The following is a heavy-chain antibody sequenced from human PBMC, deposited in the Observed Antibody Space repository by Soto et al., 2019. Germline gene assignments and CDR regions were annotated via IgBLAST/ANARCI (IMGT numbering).Heavy chain of an antibody. CDR2: INHSGST. V-gene: IGHV4-34*01. D-gene: IGHD6-13*01. CDR3: ARDGGIAAAGTFDY. J-gene: IGHJ4*02. CDR1: GGSFSGYY. Sequence: SETLSLTCAVYGGSFSGYYWSWIRQPPGKGLEWIGEINHSGSTNYNPSLKSRVTISVDTSKNQFSLKLSSVTAADTAVYYCARDGGIAAAGTFDYWGQGTLVTVSS.